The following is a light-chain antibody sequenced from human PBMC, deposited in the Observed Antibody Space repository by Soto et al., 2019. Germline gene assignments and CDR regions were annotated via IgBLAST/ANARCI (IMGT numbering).Light chain of an antibody. CDR1: SSDVGNYNF. CDR2: DVS. J-gene: IGLJ3*02. Sequence: QSALTQPASVSASPGQSITISCTGTSSDVGNYNFVSWYQQHPGKAPKLMIYDVSHRPSGVSDRFSGSKSANTASLTISGLQADDEAVYFCGSFTTSPTWVFGGGTTLTV. V-gene: IGLV2-14*03. CDR3: GSFTTSPTWV.